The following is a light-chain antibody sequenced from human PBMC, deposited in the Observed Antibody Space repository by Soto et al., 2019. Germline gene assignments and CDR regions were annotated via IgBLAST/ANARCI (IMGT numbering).Light chain of an antibody. CDR3: QQLNSYPLT. CDR1: QDIISS. CDR2: GAS. V-gene: IGKV1-9*01. Sequence: DIQLTQSPSFLSASVGDRVTITCRASQDIISSLAWYQQKPGKAPNLLIYGASALQSGVPSRFSGSGSGTEFALTISSPQPEDFATYYCQQLNSYPLTFGGGTKVEI. J-gene: IGKJ4*01.